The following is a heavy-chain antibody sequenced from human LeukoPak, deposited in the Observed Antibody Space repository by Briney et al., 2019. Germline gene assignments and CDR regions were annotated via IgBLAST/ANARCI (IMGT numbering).Heavy chain of an antibody. D-gene: IGHD3-3*01. CDR2: IYYSGST. J-gene: IGHJ4*02. CDR1: GFTFSSYS. V-gene: IGHV4-39*07. Sequence: GSLRLSCAASGFTFSSYSMNWVRQPPGKGLEWIGSIYYSGSTYYNPSLKSRVTISVDTSKNQFSLKLSSVTAADTAVYYCARGSGYYYWGQGTLVTVSS. CDR3: ARGSGYYY.